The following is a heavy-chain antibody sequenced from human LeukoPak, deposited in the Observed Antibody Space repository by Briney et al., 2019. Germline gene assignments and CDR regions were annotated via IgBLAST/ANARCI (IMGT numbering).Heavy chain of an antibody. Sequence: PSETLSLTCTVSGGSISSYYWSWIRQPPGKGLEWIGYIYYSGSTNYNPSLKSRVTISVDTSKNQFSLKLSSVTAADTAVYYCARGRKRITMIVVVITGAFDYWGQGTLVTVSS. V-gene: IGHV4-59*12. J-gene: IGHJ4*02. D-gene: IGHD3-22*01. CDR2: IYYSGST. CDR1: GGSISSYY. CDR3: ARGRKRITMIVVVITGAFDY.